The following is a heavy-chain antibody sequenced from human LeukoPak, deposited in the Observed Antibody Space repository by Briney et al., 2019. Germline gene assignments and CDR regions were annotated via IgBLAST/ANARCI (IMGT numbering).Heavy chain of an antibody. CDR2: IYTSGST. V-gene: IGHV4-61*02. CDR3: ASEKHVLRFLEWLPYPDY. Sequence: SETLSLTCTVSGGSISSGSYYWSWIRQPAGKGLEWIGRIYTSGSTNYNPSLKSPVTISVDTSKNQFSLKLSSVNAADTAVYYCASEKHVLRFLEWLPYPDYWGQGTLVTVSS. J-gene: IGHJ4*02. CDR1: GGSISSGSYY. D-gene: IGHD3-3*01.